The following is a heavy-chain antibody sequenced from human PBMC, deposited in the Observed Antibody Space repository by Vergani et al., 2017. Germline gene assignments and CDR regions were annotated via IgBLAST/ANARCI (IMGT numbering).Heavy chain of an antibody. V-gene: IGHV4-30-4*08. CDR3: ARASGSYPYYYGMDV. CDR2: IYYSGST. Sequence: QVQLQESGPGLVKPSQTLSLTCTVSGGSISSGDYHWSWICQPPGKGPEWIGYIYYSGSTYYNPSLKSRVTISVDTSKNQFSLKLSSVTAADTAVYYYARASGSYPYYYGMDVWGQGTTVTVSS. J-gene: IGHJ6*02. D-gene: IGHD1-26*01. CDR1: GGSISSGDYH.